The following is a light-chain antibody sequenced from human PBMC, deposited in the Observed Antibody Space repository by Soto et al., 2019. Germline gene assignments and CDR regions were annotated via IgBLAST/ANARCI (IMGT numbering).Light chain of an antibody. CDR1: QTINNN. J-gene: IGKJ1*01. V-gene: IGKV3-15*01. Sequence: EIVVTQSPGTLSLSPVERATLSCRASQTINNNGAWYQLKDGQVPRLLIYGASTRAADVPARFSGGGSGTEFTLTISSLQSEDFAEYHCQQYNNWPQTFGQGTKVDIK. CDR2: GAS. CDR3: QQYNNWPQT.